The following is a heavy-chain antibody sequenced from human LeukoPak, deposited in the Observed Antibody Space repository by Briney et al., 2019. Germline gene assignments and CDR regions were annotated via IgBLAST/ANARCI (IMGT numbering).Heavy chain of an antibody. Sequence: ASVKVSCKASGYTFTGYYLHWVRQAPGQGLEWMGRINPNSGGTNYAQKFQGSVTMTRDTSISTAYIELRSLRSDDTAVYYCAREITIFGVEFDYWGQGTLVTVSS. J-gene: IGHJ4*02. D-gene: IGHD3-3*01. V-gene: IGHV1-2*06. CDR1: GYTFTGYY. CDR2: INPNSGGT. CDR3: AREITIFGVEFDY.